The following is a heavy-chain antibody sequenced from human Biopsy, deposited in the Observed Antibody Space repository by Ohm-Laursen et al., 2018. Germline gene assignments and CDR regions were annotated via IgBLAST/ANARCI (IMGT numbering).Heavy chain of an antibody. CDR2: ISYSGST. CDR1: GGSIRGSS. J-gene: IGHJ3*02. Sequence: PPGTLSLTCTVSGGSIRGSSWSWIRQAPGRGLEWVGYISYSGSTSNNPSLKSRITISVDTSKNQISLKVTSVTAADTAVYYCAKHGSGWTGDDALHIWGQGTMVTVSS. CDR3: AKHGSGWTGDDALHI. D-gene: IGHD6-19*01. V-gene: IGHV4-59*08.